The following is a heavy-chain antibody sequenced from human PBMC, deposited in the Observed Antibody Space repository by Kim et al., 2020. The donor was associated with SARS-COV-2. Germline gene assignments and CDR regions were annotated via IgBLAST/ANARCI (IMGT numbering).Heavy chain of an antibody. V-gene: IGHV3-11*06. CDR3: ARDSELEMEVRYYYYYGMDV. D-gene: IGHD3-10*01. J-gene: IGHJ6*02. Sequence: FTISRDNAKNSLYLQMNSLRAEDTAVYYCARDSELEMEVRYYYYYGMDVWGQGTTVTVSS.